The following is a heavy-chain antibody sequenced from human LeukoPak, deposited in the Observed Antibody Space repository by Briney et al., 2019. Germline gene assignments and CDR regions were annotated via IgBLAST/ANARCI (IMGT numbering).Heavy chain of an antibody. CDR1: GFTFSSYA. CDR3: AKAIVGATTADY. D-gene: IGHD1-26*01. Sequence: GGSLRLSCAASGFTFSSYAMSWVRQAPGRGLEWVSAISGSGGSTYYADSVKGRFTISRDNSKNTLYLQMNSLRAEDTAVYYCAKAIVGATTADYWGQGTLVTVSS. CDR2: ISGSGGST. V-gene: IGHV3-23*01. J-gene: IGHJ4*02.